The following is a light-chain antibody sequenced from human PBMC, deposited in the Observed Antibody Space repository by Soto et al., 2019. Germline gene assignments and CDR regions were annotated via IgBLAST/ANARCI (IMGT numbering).Light chain of an antibody. J-gene: IGKJ1*01. CDR2: GAF. CDR3: QQYNDWPLT. V-gene: IGKV3-15*01. CDR1: QSVSSN. Sequence: EILMTQSPGTLSVSPGERVTLSCRARQSVSSNLAWYQQKPGQAPSLLIYGAFTRATGIPARFSGTGSGTEFTLTISSLQSEDFALYYCQQYNDWPLTFGQGSKVDVK.